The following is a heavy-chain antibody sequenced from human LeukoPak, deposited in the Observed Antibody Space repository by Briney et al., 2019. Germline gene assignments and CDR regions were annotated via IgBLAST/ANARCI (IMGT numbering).Heavy chain of an antibody. CDR1: GGSISSGGYY. D-gene: IGHD2-21*02. CDR2: IYYSGST. V-gene: IGHV4-31*03. J-gene: IGHJ5*02. CDR3: ARGVVVTYNWLDP. Sequence: PSQTLSLTCTVSGGSISSGGYYWSWIRQHPGKGLEWIGYIYYSGSTYYNPSLKSRVTISVDTSKNQFSLKLSSVTAADTAVYYCARGVVVTYNWLDPWGQGTLVTVSS.